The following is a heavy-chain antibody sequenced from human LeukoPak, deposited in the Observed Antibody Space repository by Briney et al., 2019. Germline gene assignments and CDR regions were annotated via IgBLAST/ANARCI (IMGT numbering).Heavy chain of an antibody. CDR3: TRDVWSWSVKVAPTDF. CDR2: SSAHNGNS. D-gene: IGHD3-3*01. Sequence: ASVKVSCKASGYIFRNFGLSWVRQAPGQGLEWLGWSSAHNGNSNYAQKFRDRVTVTIDTSTNTGHMELRGLRTDDTAVYYCTRDVWSWSVKVAPTDFWGQGTPVTVSS. V-gene: IGHV1-18*01. CDR1: GYIFRNFG. J-gene: IGHJ4*02.